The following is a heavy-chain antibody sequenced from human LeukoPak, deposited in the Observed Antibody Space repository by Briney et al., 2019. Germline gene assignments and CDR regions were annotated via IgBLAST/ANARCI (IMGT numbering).Heavy chain of an antibody. Sequence: SVKVSCKASGGTFSSYAISWVRQAPGQGLEWMGGIIPVFGTANYAQKFQGRVTITADKSMSTAYMELSSLRSEDTAVYYCARVRGIAAALWWFDPWGQGTLVTVSS. D-gene: IGHD6-13*01. J-gene: IGHJ5*02. CDR3: ARVRGIAAALWWFDP. CDR1: GGTFSSYA. CDR2: IIPVFGTA. V-gene: IGHV1-69*06.